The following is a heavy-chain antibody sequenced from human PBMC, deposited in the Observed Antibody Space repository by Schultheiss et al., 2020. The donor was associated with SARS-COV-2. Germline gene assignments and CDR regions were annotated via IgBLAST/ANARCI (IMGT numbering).Heavy chain of an antibody. CDR2: TYYRSKWYN. CDR1: GDSVSSNSAA. Sequence: SQTLSLTCAISGDSVSSNSAAWNWIRQSPSRGLEWLGRTYYRSKWYNDYAVSVKSRITINPDTSKNQFSLQLSSVTAADTAVYYCARAFIAHCSGGSCYRSGHWFDPWGQGTLVTVSS. D-gene: IGHD2-15*01. J-gene: IGHJ5*02. CDR3: ARAFIAHCSGGSCYRSGHWFDP. V-gene: IGHV6-1*01.